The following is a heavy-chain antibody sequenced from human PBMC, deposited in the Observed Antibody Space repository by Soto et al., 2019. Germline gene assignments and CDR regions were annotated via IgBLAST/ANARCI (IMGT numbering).Heavy chain of an antibody. J-gene: IGHJ5*02. CDR1: GFNFSNHW. CDR2: ITSDGKSK. CDR3: ARESGDWPLNWFDP. D-gene: IGHD2-21*02. Sequence: GGSLRLSCAASGFNFSNHWMHWVRQRPAEGLVWVSRITSDGKSKAYAESVKGRFAISRDNAKNTLYLQMNGLSAEDTAVYYCARESGDWPLNWFDPWGQGTLVTVSS. V-gene: IGHV3-74*01.